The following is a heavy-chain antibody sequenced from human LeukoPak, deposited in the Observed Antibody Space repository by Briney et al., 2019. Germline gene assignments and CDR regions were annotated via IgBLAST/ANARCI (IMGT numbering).Heavy chain of an antibody. J-gene: IGHJ4*02. CDR2: TSSSSSYI. D-gene: IGHD3-22*01. CDR1: GFTFSSYS. CDR3: ARWHYDSSGYYLFDY. V-gene: IGHV3-21*01. Sequence: PGGSLRLSCAASGFTFSSYSMNWVRQAPGKGLEWVSSTSSSSSYIYYADSVKSRFTISRDNAKNSLYLQMNSLRAEDTAVYYCARWHYDSSGYYLFDYWGQGTLVTVSS.